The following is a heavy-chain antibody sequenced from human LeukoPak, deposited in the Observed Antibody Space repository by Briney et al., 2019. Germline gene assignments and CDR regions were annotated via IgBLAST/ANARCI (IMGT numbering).Heavy chain of an antibody. Sequence: ASVKVSCKASGCTFTSYDINWVRQATGQGLEWMGWMNPNSGNTGYAQKFQGRVTITRNTSISTAYMELSSLRSEDTAVYYCARGGDFEHYYYYMDVWGKGTTVTVSS. CDR2: MNPNSGNT. D-gene: IGHD3-10*01. J-gene: IGHJ6*03. V-gene: IGHV1-8*03. CDR3: ARGGDFEHYYYYMDV. CDR1: GCTFTSYD.